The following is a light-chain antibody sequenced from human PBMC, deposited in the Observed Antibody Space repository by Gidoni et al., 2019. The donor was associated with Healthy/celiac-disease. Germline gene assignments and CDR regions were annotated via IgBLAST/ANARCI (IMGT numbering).Light chain of an antibody. Sequence: DIQMTQSPSSLSSSVGDRVTITCQASQDISNYLNWYQKKPWKAPKLLIYYASHLETGVPSRFSGSGSGTDFTFTISSLQPEDIATYYCQQYDNLPLTFGGGTKVEIK. CDR2: YAS. CDR1: QDISNY. CDR3: QQYDNLPLT. J-gene: IGKJ4*01. V-gene: IGKV1-33*01.